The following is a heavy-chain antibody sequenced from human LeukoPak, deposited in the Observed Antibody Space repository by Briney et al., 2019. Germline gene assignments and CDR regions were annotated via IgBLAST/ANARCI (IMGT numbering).Heavy chain of an antibody. CDR2: ISYDGSNK. CDR1: GFAFSSYA. V-gene: IGHV3-30-3*01. Sequence: GGSLRLSCAASGFAFSSYAMHWVRQAPGKGLEWVAVISYDGSNKYYADSVKGRFTISRDNSKNTLYLQMNSLRAEDTAVYYCARDYYDSSGYSFDYWGQGTLVTVSS. D-gene: IGHD3-22*01. J-gene: IGHJ4*02. CDR3: ARDYYDSSGYSFDY.